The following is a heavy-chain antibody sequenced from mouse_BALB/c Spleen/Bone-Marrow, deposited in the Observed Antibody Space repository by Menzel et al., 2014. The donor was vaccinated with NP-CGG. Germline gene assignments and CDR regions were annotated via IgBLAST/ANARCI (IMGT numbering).Heavy chain of an antibody. CDR1: GYTFTDYA. D-gene: IGHD3-2*01. CDR2: ISTYYGDA. Sequence: QVQLQQSGPELVRPGVSVKISCKGSGYTFTDYAMHWVKQSHAKSLEWIGVISTYYGDASYNQKFKGKATMTVDKSSSTAYMELARLTSEDSAIYYCARRADSSGYVDALDYWGQGTSVTVSS. V-gene: IGHV1-67*01. CDR3: ARRADSSGYVDALDY. J-gene: IGHJ4*01.